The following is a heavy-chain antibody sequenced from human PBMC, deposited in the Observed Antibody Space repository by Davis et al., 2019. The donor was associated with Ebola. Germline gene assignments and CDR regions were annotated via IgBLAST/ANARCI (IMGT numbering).Heavy chain of an antibody. CDR1: VCSFISHP. CDR2: FIPIFYTP. V-gene: IGHV1-69*13. CDR3: ARDFDGGNYYFDY. D-gene: IGHD3-9*01. Sequence: SSVNVSFLTSVCSFISHPISWVRQAPRQGLEWMGVFIPIFYTPHYAQKFQGRITITADASTSTAYMELSSLRSEDTATYFCARDFDGGNYYFDYWGPGTPVTVSS. J-gene: IGHJ4*02.